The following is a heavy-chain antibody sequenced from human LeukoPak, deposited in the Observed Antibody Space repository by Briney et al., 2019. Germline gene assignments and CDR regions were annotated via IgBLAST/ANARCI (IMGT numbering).Heavy chain of an antibody. V-gene: IGHV4-59*01. J-gene: IGHJ5*02. CDR3: AREHIAAAGRFDP. CDR2: IYYSGST. CDR1: GGSISSYY. Sequence: SETLSLTCTGSGGSISSYYWSWIRQPPGKGLEWIGYIYYSGSTNYNPSLKSRVTISVDTSKNQFSLKLSSVTAADTAVYYCAREHIAAAGRFDPWGQGTLVTVSS. D-gene: IGHD6-13*01.